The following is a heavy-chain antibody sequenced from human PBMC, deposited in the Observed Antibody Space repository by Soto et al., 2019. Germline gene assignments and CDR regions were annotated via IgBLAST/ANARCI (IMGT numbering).Heavy chain of an antibody. CDR1: GFTFSSYA. Sequence: SGGSLRLSCAASGFTFSSYAMSWVRQAPGKGLEWVSAISGSGGSTYYADSVKGRFTISRDNSKNTLYLQMNSLRAEDTAVYYCAKDPTPYYDILTGLDYWGQGTLVTVSS. D-gene: IGHD3-9*01. V-gene: IGHV3-23*01. CDR2: ISGSGGST. J-gene: IGHJ4*02. CDR3: AKDPTPYYDILTGLDY.